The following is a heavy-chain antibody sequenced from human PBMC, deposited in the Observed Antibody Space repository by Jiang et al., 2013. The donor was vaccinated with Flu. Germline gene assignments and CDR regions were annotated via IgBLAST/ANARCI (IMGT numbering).Heavy chain of an antibody. CDR2: TYHRSKWYN. D-gene: IGHD4-11*01. CDR3: ARGRQTQETDYIFDY. V-gene: IGHV6-1*01. CDR1: GDSVSSNSVA. J-gene: IGHJ4*02. Sequence: SQTLSLTCAISGDSVSSNSVAWNWIRQSPSRGLEWLGRTYHRSKWYNDYAVSVKSRITINPDTSNNQFSLHLNSVTPEDTAIYYCARGRQTQETDYIFDYWGQGALVTVSS.